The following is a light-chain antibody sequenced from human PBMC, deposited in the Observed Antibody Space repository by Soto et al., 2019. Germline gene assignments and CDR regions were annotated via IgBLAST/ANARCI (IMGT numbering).Light chain of an antibody. CDR3: QQYNYWPLT. CDR1: QSVSIY. Sequence: EIVMTQSPATLSVSPGERVTLSCRASQSVSIYLAWYQQRPSQAPRPLIYGASTRATGIPARFSASGSGTEFTLTINSLQSEDFAVYYCQQYNYWPLTFGGGTRVEI. J-gene: IGKJ4*01. CDR2: GAS. V-gene: IGKV3-15*01.